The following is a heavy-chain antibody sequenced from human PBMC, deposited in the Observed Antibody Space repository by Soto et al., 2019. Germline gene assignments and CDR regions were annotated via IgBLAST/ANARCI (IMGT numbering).Heavy chain of an antibody. CDR1: GFTFSSYG. CDR3: AREQIAVTTPYFDY. CDR2: IWYDGSNK. J-gene: IGHJ4*02. Sequence: ESGGGVVQPGRSLRLSCAASGFTFSSYGMHWVRQAPGKGLEWVAVIWYDGSNKYYADSVKGRFTISRDNSKNTLYLQKNTLRAEDTAVYYCAREQIAVTTPYFDYWGQGTLVTVSS. V-gene: IGHV3-33*01. D-gene: IGHD4-17*01.